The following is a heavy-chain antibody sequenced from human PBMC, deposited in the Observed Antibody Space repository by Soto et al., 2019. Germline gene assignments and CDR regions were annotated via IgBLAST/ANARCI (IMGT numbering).Heavy chain of an antibody. CDR2: ISVYNANT. CDR3: AGEGQVVVATDYYYYGMDV. J-gene: IGHJ6*02. CDR1: GYSFTSHG. D-gene: IGHD2-15*01. V-gene: IGHV1-18*01. Sequence: ASVKVSCKASGYSFTSHGISWVRQAPGQGLEWMGWISVYNANTNYAQKVQGRVTMTTDTSTSTAYMELRSLRSDDTAVYYCAGEGQVVVATDYYYYGMDVWGQGTTVT.